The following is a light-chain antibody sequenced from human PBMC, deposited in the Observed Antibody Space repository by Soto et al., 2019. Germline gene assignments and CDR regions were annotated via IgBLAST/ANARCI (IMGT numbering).Light chain of an antibody. CDR2: DAS. CDR3: KQYSSFYS. Sequence: DIQMTQSPSTLSASVGDRVTITCRARQSISSWLAWYQQKPGKAPKLLIYDASSLESGVPSRFSGSGSGTEFTLTISSLQPGDFATYYCKQYSSFYSFGQGTKLEIK. V-gene: IGKV1-5*01. J-gene: IGKJ2*03. CDR1: QSISSW.